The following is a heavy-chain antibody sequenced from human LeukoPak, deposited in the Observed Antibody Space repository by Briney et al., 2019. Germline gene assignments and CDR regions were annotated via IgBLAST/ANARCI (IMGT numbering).Heavy chain of an antibody. J-gene: IGHJ3*02. D-gene: IGHD3-9*01. V-gene: IGHV1-69*13. CDR2: IIPIFGTA. CDR3: ARSPNFDDAFDI. CDR1: EGTFSSYA. Sequence: SVKVSCKASEGTFSSYAISWVRQAPGQGLEWMGGIIPIFGTANYAQKFQGRVTITADESTSTAYMELSRLRSDDTAVYYCARSPNFDDAFDIWGQGTMVTVSS.